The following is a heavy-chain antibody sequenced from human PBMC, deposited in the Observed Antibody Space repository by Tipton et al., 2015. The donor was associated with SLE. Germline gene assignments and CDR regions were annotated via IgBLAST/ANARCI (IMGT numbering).Heavy chain of an antibody. Sequence: TLSLTCTVSGGSISSHYWGRIRQPPGKGLEGIGSIYHSGSTYYNPSLKSRVTISVDTSKNQFSLKLSSVTAADTAVYYCARGADYADAFDIWGQGTMVTVSS. CDR3: ARGADYADAFDI. J-gene: IGHJ3*02. CDR2: IYHSGST. D-gene: IGHD4-17*01. V-gene: IGHV4-38-2*02. CDR1: GGSISSHY.